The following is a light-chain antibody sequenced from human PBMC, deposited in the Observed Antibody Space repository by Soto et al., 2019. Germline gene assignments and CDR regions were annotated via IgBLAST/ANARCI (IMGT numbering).Light chain of an antibody. V-gene: IGKV3-15*01. J-gene: IGKJ4*01. CDR1: QSISSN. CDR3: QQYHNWPLT. CDR2: DAS. Sequence: EIVLTQSPATLSVSPGERATLSCRASQSISSNLAWYQQKPGQVPRLLIYDASTRAAGIPTGFSGSGSGTEFTLTIGSLQSEDFAIYYCQQYHNWPLTLVGGTKVDIK.